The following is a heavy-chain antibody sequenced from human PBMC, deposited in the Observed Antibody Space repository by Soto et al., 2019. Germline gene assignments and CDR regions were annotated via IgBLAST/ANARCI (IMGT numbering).Heavy chain of an antibody. CDR1: GYSFTSYW. CDR2: IYPGDSDT. CDR3: ARLTMVRGTANWFHP. D-gene: IGHD3-10*01. J-gene: IGHJ5*02. Sequence: GESLKISCKGSGYSFTSYWIGWVRQMPGKGLEWMGIIYPGDSDTRYSPSFQGQVTISADKSISTAYLQWSSLKASDTAMYYCARLTMVRGTANWFHPWGQGTMVTVYS. V-gene: IGHV5-51*01.